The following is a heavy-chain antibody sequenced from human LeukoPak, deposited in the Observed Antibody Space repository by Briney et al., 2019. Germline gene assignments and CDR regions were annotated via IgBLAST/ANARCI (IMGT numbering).Heavy chain of an antibody. D-gene: IGHD3-22*01. V-gene: IGHV1-2*06. CDR1: GYTFTGYY. J-gene: IGHJ4*02. Sequence: PGASVKVSCKASGYTFTGYYMHWVRQAPGQGLEWMGRINPNSGGTNYAQKFQGRVTMTRDTSISTAYMELSRLRSDDTAVYYCARDPVDIQTYYYDSSGYSTEDYWGQGTLVTVSS. CDR2: INPNSGGT. CDR3: ARDPVDIQTYYYDSSGYSTEDY.